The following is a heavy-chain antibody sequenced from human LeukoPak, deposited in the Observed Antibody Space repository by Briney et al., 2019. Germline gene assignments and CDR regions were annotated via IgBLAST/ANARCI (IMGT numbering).Heavy chain of an antibody. CDR3: VSRIVGATPFDY. Sequence: SETLSLTCAVYGGSFSGYYWSWIRQPPGKGLEWIGEINHSGSTNYNPSLKSRVTISVDTSKNQFSLKLSSVNAADTAVYYCVSRIVGATPFDYWGQGTLVTVSS. CDR1: GGSFSGYY. J-gene: IGHJ4*02. V-gene: IGHV4-34*01. CDR2: INHSGST. D-gene: IGHD1-26*01.